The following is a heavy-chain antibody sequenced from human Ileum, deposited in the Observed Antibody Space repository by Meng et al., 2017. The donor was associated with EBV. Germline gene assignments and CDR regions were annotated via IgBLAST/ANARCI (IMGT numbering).Heavy chain of an antibody. J-gene: IGHJ5*02. CDR3: AKERRGFYAES. D-gene: IGHD3-10*01. V-gene: IGHV3-30*18. CDR1: GFTFGNFA. Sequence: VQPVESGGGVVQPWKSLRLSCAASGFTFGNFAMHWVRQAPGQGLECVALISYQGSDKLYADSVKGRFTISRDNSRNMLYLDMNSLRNEDTAVYYCAKERRGFYAESWGQGTLVTVSS. CDR2: ISYQGSDK.